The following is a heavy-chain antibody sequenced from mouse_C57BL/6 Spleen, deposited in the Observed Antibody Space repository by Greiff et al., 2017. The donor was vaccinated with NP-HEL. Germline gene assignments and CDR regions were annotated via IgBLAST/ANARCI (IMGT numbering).Heavy chain of an antibody. CDR3: ASGGDSDYAMDY. J-gene: IGHJ4*01. CDR1: GYTFTSYW. D-gene: IGHD3-1*01. Sequence: QVQLQQPGAELVRPGSSVKLSCKASGYTFTSYWMHWVKQRPIQGLEWIGNIDPSDSETHYNQKFKDKATLTVDKSSSTAYMQLSSLTSEDSAVYYCASGGDSDYAMDYWGQGTSVTGSS. CDR2: IDPSDSET. V-gene: IGHV1-52*01.